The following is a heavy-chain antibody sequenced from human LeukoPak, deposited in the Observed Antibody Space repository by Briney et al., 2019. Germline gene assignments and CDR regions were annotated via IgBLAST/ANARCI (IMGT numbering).Heavy chain of an antibody. CDR3: ARGRNLYSGSCLNY. D-gene: IGHD1-26*01. CDR2: INHSGST. CDR1: GGSFSGYY. J-gene: IGHJ4*02. Sequence: SSETLSLTCAVYGGSFSGYYWSWIRQPPGKRLEWIGEINHSGSTNYNPSLKSRVTISVDTSKNQFSLKLSSVTAADTAVYYCARGRNLYSGSCLNYWGQGTLVTVSS. V-gene: IGHV4-34*01.